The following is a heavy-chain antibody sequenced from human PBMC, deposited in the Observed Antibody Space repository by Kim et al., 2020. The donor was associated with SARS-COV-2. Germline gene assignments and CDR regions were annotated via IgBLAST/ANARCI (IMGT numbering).Heavy chain of an antibody. J-gene: IGHJ5*02. D-gene: IGHD6-13*01. V-gene: IGHV3-21*01. CDR2: ISSSSLHM. CDR3: ARDKVAAVDWFDP. CDR1: GFSFSTSA. Sequence: GGSLRLSCAASGFSFSTSAMNWVRQAPGKGPEWVSSISSSSLHMYYADSVKGRFSISRDNAKNSLFLQMNSLRDEDTAVYYCARDKVAAVDWFDPWGQGTLVTVSS.